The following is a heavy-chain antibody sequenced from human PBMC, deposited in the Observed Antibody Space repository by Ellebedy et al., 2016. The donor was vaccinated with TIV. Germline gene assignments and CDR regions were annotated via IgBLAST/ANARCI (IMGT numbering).Heavy chain of an antibody. CDR2: IDPSDSYT. Sequence: GESLKISCKVSGYSYTNYWINWVRQMPGKGLEWMGRIDPSDSYTNYNPSFKGHVTISADKSITTAFLQWDSLKASDTAMYYCATWLDSRWTDFDSWGQGTLVTISS. D-gene: IGHD6-13*01. CDR3: ATWLDSRWTDFDS. J-gene: IGHJ4*02. V-gene: IGHV5-10-1*01. CDR1: GYSYTNYW.